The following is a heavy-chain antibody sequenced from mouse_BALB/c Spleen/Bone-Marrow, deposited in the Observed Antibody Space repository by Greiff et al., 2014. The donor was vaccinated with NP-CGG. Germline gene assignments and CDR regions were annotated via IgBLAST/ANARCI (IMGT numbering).Heavy chain of an antibody. J-gene: IGHJ2*01. CDR1: GYTFTSSW. CDR2: IHPNSGNT. D-gene: IGHD4-1*01. Sequence: QVQLQQSGSVLVRPGASVKLSCKASGYTFTSSWMHWAKQRPGQGPEWIGEIHPNSGNTNYNEKFKGKATLTVDTSSSTAYVDLSSLTSEDSAVYYCARSGSDYWGQGTTLTVSS. CDR3: ARSGSDY. V-gene: IGHV1S130*01.